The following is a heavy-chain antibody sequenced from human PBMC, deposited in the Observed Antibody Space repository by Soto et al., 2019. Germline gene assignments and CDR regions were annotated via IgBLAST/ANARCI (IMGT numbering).Heavy chain of an antibody. CDR3: TRGGGGGLFEH. CDR2: ISPKSTYR. D-gene: IGHD2-21*01. J-gene: IGHJ4*02. CDR1: GFPFSDYY. Sequence: PGGSLRLSCATSGFPFSDYYMSWIRQAPGRGLEWLSHISPKSTYRNYADSVKGRFTISRDNTKSSLFLQMNSLGVEDTAVYYCTRGGGGGLFEHWGQGXLVTVSS. V-gene: IGHV3-11*06.